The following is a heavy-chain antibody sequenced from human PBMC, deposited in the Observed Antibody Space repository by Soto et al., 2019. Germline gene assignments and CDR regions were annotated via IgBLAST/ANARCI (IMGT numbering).Heavy chain of an antibody. Sequence: EVQLVESGGVVVQPGGSLRLSCAASGFTFDDYTMHWVRQAPGKGLEWVSLISWDGGSTYYADSVKGRFTIARDNRKNSLYLQRNSLRTEDTALYYCATSNHDYCNRGAFDIWGQGTMVTVSS. J-gene: IGHJ3*02. CDR1: GFTFDDYT. D-gene: IGHD4-4*01. CDR2: ISWDGGST. CDR3: ATSNHDYCNRGAFDI. V-gene: IGHV3-43*01.